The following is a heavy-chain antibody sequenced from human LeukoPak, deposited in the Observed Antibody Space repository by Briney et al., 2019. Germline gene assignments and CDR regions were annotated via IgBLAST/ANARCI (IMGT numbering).Heavy chain of an antibody. CDR3: ASYDYVWGSYRSGDY. D-gene: IGHD3-16*02. Sequence: SETLSLTCTVSGGSISRSGYYWSWIRQHPGKGLEWIGYIYYSGSTYYNPSLKSRVTISVDKSKNQFSLKLSSVTAADTAVYYCASYDYVWGSYRSGDYWGQGTLVTVSS. V-gene: IGHV4-31*03. J-gene: IGHJ4*02. CDR2: IYYSGST. CDR1: GGSISRSGYY.